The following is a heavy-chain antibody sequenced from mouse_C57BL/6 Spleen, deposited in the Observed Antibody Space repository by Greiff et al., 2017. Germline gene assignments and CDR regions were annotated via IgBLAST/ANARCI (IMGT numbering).Heavy chain of an antibody. Sequence: QVTLKVSGAELVKPGASVKISCKAAGYAFSSYWMNWVKQRPGKGLEWIGQIYPGDGDTNYNGKFKGKATLTADKSSSTAYMQLSSLTSEDSAVYFCARDITTVVATPYAMDYWGQGTSVTVSS. J-gene: IGHJ4*01. CDR2: IYPGDGDT. V-gene: IGHV1-80*01. CDR3: ARDITTVVATPYAMDY. D-gene: IGHD1-1*01. CDR1: GYAFSSYW.